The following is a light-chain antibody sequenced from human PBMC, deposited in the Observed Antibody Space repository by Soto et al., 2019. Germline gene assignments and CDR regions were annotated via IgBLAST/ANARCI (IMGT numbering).Light chain of an antibody. V-gene: IGLV1-51*01. CDR2: DDD. CDR3: GSWDSTLSDYV. CDR1: SSNIGGNS. Sequence: QSVLTQPPSVSAAPGQRVTISCSGSSSNIGGNSVSWYQQLPGTAPKLLIYDDDKRPSGIPDRFSGSKSGTSATLGITGFQTGDEADYYCGSWDSTLSDYVFGNGTKLTV. J-gene: IGLJ1*01.